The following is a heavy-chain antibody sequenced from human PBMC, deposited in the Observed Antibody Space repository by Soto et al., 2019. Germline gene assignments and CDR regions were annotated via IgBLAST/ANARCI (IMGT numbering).Heavy chain of an antibody. CDR2: ISWDGGST. V-gene: IGHV3-43*01. CDR3: AKDGDSSSPDYYARSGGAFDI. J-gene: IGHJ3*02. D-gene: IGHD6-6*01. Sequence: EVQLVESGGVVVQPGGSLRLSCAASGFTFDDYTMHWVRQAPGKGLELVSLISWDGGSTYYADSVKGRFTISRDNSKNSLYLQMHSLRTEDTALYYCAKDGDSSSPDYYARSGGAFDIWGQGTMVTVSS. CDR1: GFTFDDYT.